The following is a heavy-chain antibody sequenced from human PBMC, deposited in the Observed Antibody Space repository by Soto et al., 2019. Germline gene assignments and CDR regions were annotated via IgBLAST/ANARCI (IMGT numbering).Heavy chain of an antibody. CDR2: IIPLFNAT. D-gene: IGHD2-2*01. CDR3: PTTPERNAQKLNF. Sequence: QVQLVQSGSEVKRPGSSVKVSCKTSGGIFKNFDIGWVRQSPGQGLEWMGEIIPLFNATNYAQKFRGRVTLTADESRRTAYMDLTSWTNDDTAVYFGPTTPERNAQKLNFWGRGHWSPSPQ. V-gene: IGHV1-69*01. J-gene: IGHJ4*02. CDR1: GGIFKNFD.